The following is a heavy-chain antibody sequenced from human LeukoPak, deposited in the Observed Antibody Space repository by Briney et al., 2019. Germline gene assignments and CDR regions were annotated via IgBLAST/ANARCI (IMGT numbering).Heavy chain of an antibody. CDR3: AKERDTAMVSWYYFDY. V-gene: IGHV3-21*04. Sequence: GGSLRLSCAASGFTFSSYSMNWVRQAPGKGLEWVSSISSSSSYIYYADSVKGRFTISTDSSKNTLYLQMNSLRAEDTAVYYCAKERDTAMVSWYYFDYWGQGTLVTVSS. D-gene: IGHD5-18*01. J-gene: IGHJ4*02. CDR2: ISSSSSYI. CDR1: GFTFSSYS.